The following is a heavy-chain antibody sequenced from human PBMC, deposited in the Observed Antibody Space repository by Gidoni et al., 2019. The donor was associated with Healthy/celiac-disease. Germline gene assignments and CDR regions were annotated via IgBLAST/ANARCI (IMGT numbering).Heavy chain of an antibody. CDR3: AKEPDYGDYFDY. V-gene: IGHV3-23*01. Sequence: EVQLLEAGGGLVQPGGSLRLSCAASGFTFSSYAMSWVRQAPGKGLEWVSAISGSGGSTYYADSVKGRFTISRDNSKNTLYLQMNSLRAEDTTVYYCAKEPDYGDYFDYWGQGTQVTVSS. CDR2: ISGSGGST. CDR1: GFTFSSYA. J-gene: IGHJ4*02. D-gene: IGHD4-17*01.